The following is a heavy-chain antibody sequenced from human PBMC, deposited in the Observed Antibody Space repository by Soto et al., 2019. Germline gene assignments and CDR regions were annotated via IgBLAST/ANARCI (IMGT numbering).Heavy chain of an antibody. CDR3: ARGPYKNWFAP. CDR2: INPDTGDT. Sequence: VSVKVSCKTSGYTFTAYYIHWVRQAPGQGLEWMGWINPDTGDTRSVRKFQGRVTMTRDTSITTVYMVLSRLTTDDTAVYYCARGPYKNWFAPWGQGTLVTVSS. CDR1: GYTFTAYY. J-gene: IGHJ5*02. V-gene: IGHV1-2*02. D-gene: IGHD1-1*01.